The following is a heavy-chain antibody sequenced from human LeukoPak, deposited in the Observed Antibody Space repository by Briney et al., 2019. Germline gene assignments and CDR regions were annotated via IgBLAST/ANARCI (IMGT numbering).Heavy chain of an antibody. J-gene: IGHJ5*02. CDR3: ARGWRLSSGWPLGDWFDP. D-gene: IGHD6-19*01. CDR1: GYTFTSFD. V-gene: IGHV1-8*03. CDR2: MNPYTGKT. Sequence: ASVKVSCKTSGYTFTSFDINWVRQAAGQGLEWLGWMNPYTGKTGYAQKFQGRVTFTGDTSIRTAYMEVSSLTSEDTAVYYCARGWRLSSGWPLGDWFDPWGQGTLVTVSS.